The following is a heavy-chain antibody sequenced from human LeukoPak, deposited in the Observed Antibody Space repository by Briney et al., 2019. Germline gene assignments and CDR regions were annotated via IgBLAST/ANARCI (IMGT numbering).Heavy chain of an antibody. CDR2: ISSSSSYI. D-gene: IGHD3-22*01. V-gene: IGHV3-21*01. CDR1: GFTFSSYS. J-gene: IGHJ3*02. CDR3: VATDGDSSGYPDAFDI. Sequence: GGSLRLSCAASGFTFSSYSMNWVRQAPGKGLEWVSSISSSSSYIYYADSVKGRFTISRDNAKNSLYLQMNSLRAEDTAVYYCVATDGDSSGYPDAFDIWGQGTMVTVSS.